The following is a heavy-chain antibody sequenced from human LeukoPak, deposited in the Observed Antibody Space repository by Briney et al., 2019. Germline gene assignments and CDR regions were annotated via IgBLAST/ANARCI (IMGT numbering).Heavy chain of an antibody. V-gene: IGHV5-51*01. D-gene: IGHD6-13*01. CDR1: GYSFSSDW. Sequence: GESLKISCKTSGYSFSSDWIGWVRQTPEKGLEWMGIIYPGDSDTRYSPSFQGQVTISADKSISTAYLQWSSLKASDTAMYYCARVLGAAAGDAFDIWGQGTMVTVSS. CDR3: ARVLGAAAGDAFDI. J-gene: IGHJ3*02. CDR2: IYPGDSDT.